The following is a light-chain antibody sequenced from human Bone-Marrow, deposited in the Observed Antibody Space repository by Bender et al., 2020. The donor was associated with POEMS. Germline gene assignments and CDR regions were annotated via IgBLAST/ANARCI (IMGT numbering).Light chain of an antibody. CDR2: NDH. CDR3: ATWDVSLNGGV. CDR1: TSNIGSNT. Sequence: QSLLTQPPSASGTPGQRVTISCAGGTSNIGSNTVYWYQQLPGTAPKLLIYNDHQRPSGVPDRFSGSKSGTSASLAISGLQSEDEADYYCATWDVSLNGGVFGGGTKLTVL. J-gene: IGLJ3*02. V-gene: IGLV1-44*01.